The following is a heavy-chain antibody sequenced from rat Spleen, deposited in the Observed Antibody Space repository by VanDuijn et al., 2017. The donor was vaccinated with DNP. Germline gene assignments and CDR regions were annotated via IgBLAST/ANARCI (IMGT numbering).Heavy chain of an antibody. CDR3: ARWGQLSPDYALDA. V-gene: IGHV4-2*01. J-gene: IGHJ4*01. D-gene: IGHD1-4*01. CDR2: INKDSSTI. CDR1: GFNLNDYW. Sequence: EVKLVESGGGLVQPGRSLKLSCAASGFNLNDYWMGWVRQAPGKGLEWIGEINKDSSTINYTPSLKDKFTISRDNAQNTLYLQMSTLGSEDTAIYYCARWGQLSPDYALDAWGQGTSVTVSS.